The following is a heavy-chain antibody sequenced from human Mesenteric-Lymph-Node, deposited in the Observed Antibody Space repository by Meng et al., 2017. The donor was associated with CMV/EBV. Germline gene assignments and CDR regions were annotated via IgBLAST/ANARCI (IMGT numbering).Heavy chain of an antibody. D-gene: IGHD5-18*01. J-gene: IGHJ4*02. CDR2: SNPNGGGT. Sequence: ASVKVSCKASGYSFTDYYMHWVRQAPGQGLEWMGWSNPNGGGTNYAQKFQGRVTMTRDTSISTAYMELSRLRSDDTAVYYCARTGYSYGLPFYYFDYWGQGTLVTVSS. CDR1: GYSFTDYY. V-gene: IGHV1-2*02. CDR3: ARTGYSYGLPFYYFDY.